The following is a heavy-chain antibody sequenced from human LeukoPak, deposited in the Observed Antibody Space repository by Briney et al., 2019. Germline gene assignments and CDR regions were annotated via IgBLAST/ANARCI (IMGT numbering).Heavy chain of an antibody. V-gene: IGHV4-59*01. CDR3: ANTAVAGRIGWFDP. Sequence: PSETLSLTCTVSGGSISGYYWSWIRQPPGKGLEWIGYIYYSGSTNYNPSLKSRVTISVDTSKNQFSLKLSSVTAADTAVYYCANTAVAGRIGWFDPWGQGTLVTVSS. J-gene: IGHJ5*02. D-gene: IGHD6-19*01. CDR2: IYYSGST. CDR1: GGSISGYY.